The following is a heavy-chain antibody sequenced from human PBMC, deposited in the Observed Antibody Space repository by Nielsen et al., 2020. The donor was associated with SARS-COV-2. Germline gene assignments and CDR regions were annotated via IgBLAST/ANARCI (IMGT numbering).Heavy chain of an antibody. Sequence: ASVKVSCKASGYTFTGYYMHWVRQAPGQGLEWMGRINPKSGGTIYAQNFQGRVIMTRDASINTAYMELARLTSDDTAVYYCARDKVDIAVVFAGTPYNWLDPWGQGTRVTVSS. V-gene: IGHV1-2*06. CDR2: INPKSGGT. D-gene: IGHD2-15*01. CDR1: GYTFTGYY. CDR3: ARDKVDIAVVFAGTPYNWLDP. J-gene: IGHJ5*01.